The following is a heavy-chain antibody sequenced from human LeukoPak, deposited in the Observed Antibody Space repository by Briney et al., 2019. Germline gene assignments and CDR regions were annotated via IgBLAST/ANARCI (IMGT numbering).Heavy chain of an antibody. CDR2: ISGSGNYI. D-gene: IGHD3-3*01. J-gene: IGHJ5*02. Sequence: GGSLRLSCAGSGFTFRNYSMNWVRQAPGKGLEWGSSISGSGNYIYYADSLKGRFTISRDNAQNSLYLQMNSLRAEDTAVYYCARAKTSLEWLFSGWFDPWGQGTLVTVSS. V-gene: IGHV3-21*01. CDR1: GFTFRNYS. CDR3: ARAKTSLEWLFSGWFDP.